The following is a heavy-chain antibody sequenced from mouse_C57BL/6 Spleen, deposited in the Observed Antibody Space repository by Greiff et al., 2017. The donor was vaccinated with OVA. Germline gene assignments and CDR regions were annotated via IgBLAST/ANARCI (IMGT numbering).Heavy chain of an antibody. J-gene: IGHJ4*01. V-gene: IGHV1-64*01. D-gene: IGHD1-1*01. CDR2: IHPNSGST. CDR1: GYTFTSYW. CDR3: ARWGTTVRDYAMDY. Sequence: VQLQQPGAELVKPGASVKLSCKASGYTFTSYWMHWVKQRPGQGLEWIGMIHPNSGSTNYNEKFKSKATLTVDKSSSTAYMQLSSLTSEDSAVYYCARWGTTVRDYAMDYWGQGTSVTVSS.